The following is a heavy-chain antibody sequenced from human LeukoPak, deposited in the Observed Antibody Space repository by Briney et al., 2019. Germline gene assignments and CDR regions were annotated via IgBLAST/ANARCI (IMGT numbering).Heavy chain of an antibody. CDR3: AKDRVVVVPAAIPTTHTQTNPTDY. J-gene: IGHJ4*02. V-gene: IGHV3-23*01. Sequence: GGSLRLSCAASGFTFSSYAMNWVRQAPGKGLEWVSHISGSGISTYYADSVKGRFTFSRDNSKNTLYLQMNSLRAEDTAVYYCAKDRVVVVPAAIPTTHTQTNPTDYWGQGTLVTVSS. CDR1: GFTFSSYA. D-gene: IGHD2-2*01. CDR2: ISGSGIST.